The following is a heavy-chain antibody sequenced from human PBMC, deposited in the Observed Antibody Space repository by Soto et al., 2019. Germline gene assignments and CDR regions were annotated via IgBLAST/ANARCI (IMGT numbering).Heavy chain of an antibody. Sequence: QVQLVQSGAEVKKPGASVRVSCKASGYTFTSYAMHWVRQAPGQRLEWMGWINAGNGNTKYSQKFQGRVTITRDTSASPAYMETSSLRSEETAVYYCAGGGSLWGGELRIDYWGQGTLVTVSP. CDR3: AGGGSLWGGELRIDY. V-gene: IGHV1-3*01. CDR2: INAGNGNT. J-gene: IGHJ4*02. CDR1: GYTFTSYA. D-gene: IGHD3-10*01.